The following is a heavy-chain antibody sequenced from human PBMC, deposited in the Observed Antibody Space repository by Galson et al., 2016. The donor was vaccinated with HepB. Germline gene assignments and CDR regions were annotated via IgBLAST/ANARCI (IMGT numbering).Heavy chain of an antibody. CDR3: ARDAPPDHYDFWGGYYPSSYGMDV. CDR2: ITSSSSYN. Sequence: SLRLSCAASGFTFSSFAMNWVRQAPGKGLEWVSSITSSSSYNYYADSVKGRFTISRDNAKNSLYLQMNGLRAEDTAVYYCARDAPPDHYDFWGGYYPSSYGMDVWGQGTTVTVSS. D-gene: IGHD3-3*01. V-gene: IGHV3-21*01. CDR1: GFTFSSFA. J-gene: IGHJ6*02.